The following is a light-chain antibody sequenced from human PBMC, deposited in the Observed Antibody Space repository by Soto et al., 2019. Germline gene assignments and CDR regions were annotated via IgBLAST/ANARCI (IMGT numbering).Light chain of an antibody. CDR1: SIDVGFYDY. V-gene: IGLV2-14*03. CDR3: NSYTDSGTYV. CDR2: DVN. J-gene: IGLJ1*01. Sequence: QSVLTQPASVSGSPGQSITISCTGTSIDVGFYDYVYWYQQHPDKVPKLMIYDVNNRPSGVSDRFSGSKSGNTASLTISGLQAEDEADYYCNSYTDSGTYVFGTGTKLTVL.